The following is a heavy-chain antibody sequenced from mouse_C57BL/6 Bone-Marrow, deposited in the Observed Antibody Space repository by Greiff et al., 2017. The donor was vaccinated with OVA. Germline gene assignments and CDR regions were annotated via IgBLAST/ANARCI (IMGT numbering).Heavy chain of an antibody. CDR1: GYTFTSYW. J-gene: IGHJ1*03. V-gene: IGHV1-69*01. CDR2: IYPSDSYT. Sequence: QVQLQQPGAELVMPGASVKLSCKASGYTFTSYWMHWVKQRPGQGLEWIGEIYPSDSYTNYNQKFKGKSTLTVDKSSSTAYMQLSSLTSEDSAVYYCAREEDYYGSSLCYFDVWGTGTTVTVSS. D-gene: IGHD1-1*01. CDR3: AREEDYYGSSLCYFDV.